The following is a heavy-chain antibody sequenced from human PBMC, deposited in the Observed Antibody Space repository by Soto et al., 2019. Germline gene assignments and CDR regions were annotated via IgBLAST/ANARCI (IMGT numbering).Heavy chain of an antibody. Sequence: PGESLKISCKGSGYSFTSYWISWVRQMPGKGLEWMGRIDPSDSYTNYSPSFQGHVTISADKSISTAYLQWSSLKASDTAMYYCARVLRSGWYFTNFDYWGQGTLVTVSS. CDR3: ARVLRSGWYFTNFDY. CDR1: GYSFTSYW. CDR2: IDPSDSYT. D-gene: IGHD6-19*01. V-gene: IGHV5-10-1*01. J-gene: IGHJ4*02.